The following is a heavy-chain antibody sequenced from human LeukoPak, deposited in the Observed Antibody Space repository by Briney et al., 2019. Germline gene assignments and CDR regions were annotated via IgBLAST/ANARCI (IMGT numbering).Heavy chain of an antibody. J-gene: IGHJ3*01. Sequence: ASVKVSCKVSGYTLSDLSMHGVRQAPGKGREWRGGSDNEESEPVYAHNFQGRVTLTEDTSTDTAYMELHTLRPDDSAMYYCTTDVGDCSDGICYSGDAFDVWGQGTRVTVSS. D-gene: IGHD2-8*01. V-gene: IGHV1-24*01. CDR2: SDNEESEP. CDR1: GYTLSDLS. CDR3: TTDVGDCSDGICYSGDAFDV.